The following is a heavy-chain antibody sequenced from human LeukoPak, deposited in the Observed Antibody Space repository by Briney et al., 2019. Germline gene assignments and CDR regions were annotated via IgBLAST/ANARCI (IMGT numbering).Heavy chain of an antibody. CDR2: IYSTGST. J-gene: IGHJ4*02. CDR3: ARQIASARTAGFDF. Sequence: SETLSLTCTVSGGSISSYYWSWIRQPAGKGLEWIGRIYSTGSTNYNPSLKSRVTISVDTSKNQFSLRLRSVTAADTAVYYCARQIASARTAGFDFWGQGALVTVSS. V-gene: IGHV4-4*07. D-gene: IGHD6-13*01. CDR1: GGSISSYY.